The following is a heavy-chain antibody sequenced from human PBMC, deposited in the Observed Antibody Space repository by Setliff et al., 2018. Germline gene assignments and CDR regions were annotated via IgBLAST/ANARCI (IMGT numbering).Heavy chain of an antibody. J-gene: IGHJ5*02. CDR2: IYHSGST. V-gene: IGHV4-38-2*01. CDR3: ARRNGEKLDP. CDR1: GYSISSGYY. Sequence: SETLSLTCAVSGYSISSGYYWGWIRQPPGKGLEWIGSIYHSGSTYYNPSLKSRVTISVDTSKNQFSLKLSSVTAADTAVYYCARRNGEKLDPWGQGALVTVSS.